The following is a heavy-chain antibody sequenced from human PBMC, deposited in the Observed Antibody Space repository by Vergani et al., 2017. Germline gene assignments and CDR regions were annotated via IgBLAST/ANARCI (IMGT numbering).Heavy chain of an antibody. J-gene: IGHJ2*01. CDR2: IRYDGSNK. Sequence: QVQLVESGGGVVQPGGSLRLSCAASGFTFSSYGMHWVRQAPGKGLEWVAFIRYDGSNKYYADSVKGRFTISRDNSKNTLYLQMNSLRAEDTAVYYGAKEEGYYDSSGYYPGWYFDLWGRGTLVTVSS. CDR3: AKEEGYYDSSGYYPGWYFDL. CDR1: GFTFSSYG. V-gene: IGHV3-30*02. D-gene: IGHD3-22*01.